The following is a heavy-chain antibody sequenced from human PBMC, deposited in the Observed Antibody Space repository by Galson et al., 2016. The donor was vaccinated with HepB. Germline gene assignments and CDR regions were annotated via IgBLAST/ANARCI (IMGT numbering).Heavy chain of an antibody. V-gene: IGHV4-61*08. CDR2: IFYSGTT. CDR1: GVSVNGGAYW. D-gene: IGHD4-11*01. CDR3: VRVTVRDGMDV. J-gene: IGHJ6*02. Sequence: SETLSLTCAVSGVSVNGGAYWWSWIWQAPGKGPEWIGYIFYSGTTKYNPSLKSRVTISLDTPKNQFSLKVTSVTAADTAMYYCVRVTVRDGMDVWGQGSAATVSS.